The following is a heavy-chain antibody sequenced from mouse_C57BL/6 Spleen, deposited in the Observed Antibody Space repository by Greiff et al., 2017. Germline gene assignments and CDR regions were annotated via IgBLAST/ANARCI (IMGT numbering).Heavy chain of an antibody. Sequence: EVQLVESEGGLVQPGSSMKLSCTASGFTFSDYYMAWVRQVPEKGLEWVANINYDGSSTSYLDSLQSRFIISRDNAKNLLYLQMSSLKSEDTATYYCARDEYGSGAMDYWGQGTSVTVSS. CDR3: ARDEYGSGAMDY. CDR2: INYDGSST. V-gene: IGHV5-16*01. CDR1: GFTFSDYY. J-gene: IGHJ4*01. D-gene: IGHD1-1*01.